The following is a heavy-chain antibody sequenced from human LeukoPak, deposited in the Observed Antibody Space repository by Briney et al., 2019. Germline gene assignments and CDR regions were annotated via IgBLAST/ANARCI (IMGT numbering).Heavy chain of an antibody. CDR3: AKVGGVRYFDWLPRKGAFDI. V-gene: IGHV3-23*01. CDR1: GFTFSSYA. CDR2: ISGSGGST. Sequence: GGSLRLSCAASGFTFSSYAMSWVRQAPGKGLEWVSAISGSGGSTYYADSVKGRFTISRDNSKNTLYLQMNSLRAEDTAVYYCAKVGGVRYFDWLPRKGAFDIWGQGTMVTASS. J-gene: IGHJ3*02. D-gene: IGHD3-9*01.